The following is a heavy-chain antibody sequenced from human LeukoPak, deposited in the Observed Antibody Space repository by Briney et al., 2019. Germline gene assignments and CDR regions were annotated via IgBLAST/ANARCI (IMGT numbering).Heavy chain of an antibody. CDR1: GFTFSSYS. CDR2: ISYDGSNK. CDR3: AKEIAVALRY. V-gene: IGHV3-30*18. J-gene: IGHJ4*02. Sequence: GSLRLSCAASGFTFSSYSMNWVRQAPGKGLEWVAVISYDGSNKYYADSVKGRFTISRDNSKNTLYLQMNSLRAEDTAVYYCAKEIAVALRYWGQGTLVTVSS. D-gene: IGHD6-19*01.